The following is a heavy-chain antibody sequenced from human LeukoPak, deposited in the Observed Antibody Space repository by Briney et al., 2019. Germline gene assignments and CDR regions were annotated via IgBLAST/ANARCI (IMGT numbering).Heavy chain of an antibody. CDR2: ISGSGGTT. CDR1: GFTFSSYA. Sequence: GGSLRLSCAASGFTFSSYAMSWVRQAPEKGLEWVSAISGSGGTTYYADSVKGRFTISRDNSKNTVYLQMNSLRAEDTAVYFWAKKRLPAAIPHYLDYWGQGPLVTFPS. CDR3: AKKRLPAAIPHYLDY. J-gene: IGHJ4*02. D-gene: IGHD2-2*02. V-gene: IGHV3-23*01.